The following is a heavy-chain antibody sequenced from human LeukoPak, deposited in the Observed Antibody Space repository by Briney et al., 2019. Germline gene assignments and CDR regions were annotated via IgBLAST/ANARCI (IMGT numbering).Heavy chain of an antibody. Sequence: ASVKVSCKASGDTFSNYAMHWVRQAPGQRLEWMGWINGGNGNTKYSQKFQGRVTITRDTSASTAYMELISLRSEDTAVYYCARVRQGQWLSSPRNQYFQHWGQGTLVTVSP. CDR1: GDTFSNYA. CDR2: INGGNGNT. J-gene: IGHJ1*01. V-gene: IGHV1-3*01. D-gene: IGHD6-19*01. CDR3: ARVRQGQWLSSPRNQYFQH.